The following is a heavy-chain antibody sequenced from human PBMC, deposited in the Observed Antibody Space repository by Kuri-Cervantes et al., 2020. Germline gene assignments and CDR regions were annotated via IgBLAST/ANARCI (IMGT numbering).Heavy chain of an antibody. D-gene: IGHD6-13*01. CDR2: IYYSGTT. J-gene: IGHJ5*02. V-gene: IGHV4-39*07. CDR1: GGSISSSTYF. Sequence: SETLSLTCTVSGGSISSSTYFWGWIRQPPGKGLEWIGSIYYSGTTYYNPSLKSRVTISVDTSKNQLSLKLSSVTAADTAVYYCARQQQQLRLYNWFDPWGQGTLVTVSS. CDR3: ARQQQQLRLYNWFDP.